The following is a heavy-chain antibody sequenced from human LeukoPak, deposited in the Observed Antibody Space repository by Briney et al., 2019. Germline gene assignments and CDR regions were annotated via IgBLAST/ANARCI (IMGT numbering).Heavy chain of an antibody. Sequence: GTSLRLSCVASGVTFNNYWMSCVREAPGEGRKWGANIKPDGSEGYYLDSLKGRFTISRDNSKSMLYVQMNSLRAEDTALYYCAKFSRDSGSYFPYGMDVWGQGTTVSVSS. D-gene: IGHD6-19*01. J-gene: IGHJ6*02. CDR3: AKFSRDSGSYFPYGMDV. CDR2: IKPDGSEG. V-gene: IGHV3-7*01. CDR1: GVTFNNYW.